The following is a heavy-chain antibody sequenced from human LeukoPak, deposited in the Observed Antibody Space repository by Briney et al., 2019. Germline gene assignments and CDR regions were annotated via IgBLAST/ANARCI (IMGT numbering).Heavy chain of an antibody. D-gene: IGHD3-3*01. CDR3: ARVGEQRFLEWLLWYAFDI. Sequence: SETLSLTCAVSGGSISSSNWWSWVRQPPGKGLEWIGEIYHSGSTNYNPSLESRVTISVDKSKNQFSLKLSSVTAADTAVYYCARVGEQRFLEWLLWYAFDIWGQGTMVTVSS. CDR2: IYHSGST. V-gene: IGHV4-4*02. CDR1: GGSISSSNW. J-gene: IGHJ3*02.